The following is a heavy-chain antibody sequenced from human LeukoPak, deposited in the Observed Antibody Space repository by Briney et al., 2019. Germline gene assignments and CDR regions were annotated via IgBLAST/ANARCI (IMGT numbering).Heavy chain of an antibody. V-gene: IGHV3-9*01. J-gene: IGHJ4*02. D-gene: IGHD3-10*01. CDR3: AKTHYGSGSYSAYFDY. CDR2: ISWNSGSI. Sequence: GRSLRLSCAASGFTFDDYAMHWVRQAPGKGLEWVSGISWNSGSIGYADSVKGRFTISRDNAKNSPYLQMNSLRAEDTALYYCAKTHYGSGSYSAYFDYWGQGTLVTVSS. CDR1: GFTFDDYA.